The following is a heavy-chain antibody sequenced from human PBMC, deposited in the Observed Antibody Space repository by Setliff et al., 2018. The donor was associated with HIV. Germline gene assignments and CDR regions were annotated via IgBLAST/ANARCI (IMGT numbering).Heavy chain of an antibody. V-gene: IGHV4-4*07. D-gene: IGHD6-13*01. CDR2: IYTTGGT. J-gene: IGHJ4*02. CDR1: GVSIPTNY. CDR3: ARSNPGITAGLLAY. Sequence: SETLSLTCNLSGVSIPTNYWNWIRQPAGKGLEWIGRIYTTGGTNYNPALKSRVTMSIDTSKNQISLKLDSVTAADTATYYCARSNPGITAGLLAYWGPGTLVTVSS.